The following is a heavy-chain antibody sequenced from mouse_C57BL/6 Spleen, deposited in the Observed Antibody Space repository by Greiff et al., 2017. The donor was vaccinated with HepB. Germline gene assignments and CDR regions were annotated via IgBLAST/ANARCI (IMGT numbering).Heavy chain of an antibody. D-gene: IGHD4-1*01. CDR3: TRKANWDGYFDV. Sequence: EVKVEESGGGLVQPGGSMKLSCVASGFTFSNYWMNWVRQSPEKGLEWVAQIRLKSDNYATHYAESVKGRFTISRDDSKSSVYLQMNNLRAEDTGIYYCTRKANWDGYFDVWGTGTTVTVSS. CDR1: GFTFSNYW. J-gene: IGHJ1*03. V-gene: IGHV6-3*01. CDR2: IRLKSDNYAT.